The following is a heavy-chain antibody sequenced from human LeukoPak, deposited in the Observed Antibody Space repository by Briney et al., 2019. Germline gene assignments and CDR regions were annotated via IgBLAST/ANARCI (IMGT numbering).Heavy chain of an antibody. J-gene: IGHJ4*02. CDR1: GGSISSGGYY. CDR2: IYYRGST. CDR3: AREARFTMVRGGGYFDY. D-gene: IGHD3-10*01. Sequence: SSQTLSLTCTVSGGSISSGGYYWSWIRQHPGRGVGWIACIYYRGSTYYNPSLKSRVTISVDTSKNQFSLKLSSVTAADTAVYYCAREARFTMVRGGGYFDYWGQGTLVTVSS. V-gene: IGHV4-31*03.